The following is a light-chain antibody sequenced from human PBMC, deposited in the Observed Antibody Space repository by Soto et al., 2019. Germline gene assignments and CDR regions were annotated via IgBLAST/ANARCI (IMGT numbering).Light chain of an antibody. V-gene: IGKV3-15*01. J-gene: IGKJ1*01. Sequence: EIVLTQSPGTLSLSPGERAXLSCRASQRISSASLAWYQQKPGQAPRLLFYGASTRATDIPARFSGTGSGTEFTLTISSLQSEDFAVYYCQQYNNWPPWTFGQGTKVE. CDR2: GAS. CDR3: QQYNNWPPWT. CDR1: QRISSA.